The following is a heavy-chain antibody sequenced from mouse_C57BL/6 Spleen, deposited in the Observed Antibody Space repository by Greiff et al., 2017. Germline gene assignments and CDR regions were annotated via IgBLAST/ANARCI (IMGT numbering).Heavy chain of an antibody. CDR3: ARRGGSSGFDY. D-gene: IGHD1-1*01. CDR1: GYAFSSSW. V-gene: IGHV1-82*01. CDR2: IYPGDGDT. Sequence: QVQLKQSGPELVKPGASVKISCKASGYAFSSSWMNWVKQRPGKGLEWIGRIYPGDGDTNYNGKFKGKATLTADKSSSTAYMQLSSLTSEDSAVYFCARRGGSSGFDYWGQGTTLTVSS. J-gene: IGHJ2*01.